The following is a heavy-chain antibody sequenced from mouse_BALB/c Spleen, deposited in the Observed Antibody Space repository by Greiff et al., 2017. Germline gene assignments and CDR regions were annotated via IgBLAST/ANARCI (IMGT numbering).Heavy chain of an antibody. CDR1: GYNFTSYW. Sequence: QVQLKQPGAELVKPGTSVKLSCKASGYNFTSYWINWVKLRPGQGLEWIGDIYPGSGSTNYNEKFKSKATLTVDTSSSTAYMQLSSLASEDSALYYCARWGFWYFDVWGAGTTVTVSS. J-gene: IGHJ1*01. CDR2: IYPGSGST. V-gene: IGHV1-55*01. CDR3: ARWGFWYFDV.